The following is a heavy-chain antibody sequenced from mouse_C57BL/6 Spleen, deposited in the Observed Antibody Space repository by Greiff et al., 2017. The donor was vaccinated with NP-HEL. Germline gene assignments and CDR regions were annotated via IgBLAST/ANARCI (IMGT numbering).Heavy chain of an antibody. Sequence: QVQLKQSGAELARPGASVKLSCKASGYTFTSYGISWVKQRTGQGLEWIGEIYPRSGNTYYNEKFKGKATLTADKSSSTAYMELRSLTSEDSAVYFCARGQGRYYAMDYWGQGTSVTVSS. CDR2: IYPRSGNT. D-gene: IGHD3-3*01. CDR1: GYTFTSYG. J-gene: IGHJ4*01. V-gene: IGHV1-81*01. CDR3: ARGQGRYYAMDY.